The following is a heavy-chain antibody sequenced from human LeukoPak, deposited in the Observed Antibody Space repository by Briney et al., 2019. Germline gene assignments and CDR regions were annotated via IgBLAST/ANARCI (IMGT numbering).Heavy chain of an antibody. D-gene: IGHD6-6*01. J-gene: IGHJ4*02. CDR1: GFTFSSYG. CDR3: ARLRYSSSGYFDY. Sequence: GGSLRLSCAASGFTFSSYGMHWVRQAPGKGLEWVAVISYDGSNKYYADSVKGRFTISRDNSKNTLYLQMNSLRAEDTAVYYCARLRYSSSGYFDYWGQGTLVTVSS. CDR2: ISYDGSNK. V-gene: IGHV3-30*03.